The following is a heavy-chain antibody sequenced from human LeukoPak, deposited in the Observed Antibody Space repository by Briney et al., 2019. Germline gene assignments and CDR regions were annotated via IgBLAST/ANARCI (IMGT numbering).Heavy chain of an antibody. D-gene: IGHD1-26*01. CDR3: ARGGSILGGGRHDH. CDR1: GFTFSGFW. Sequence: GGSLRLSGAASGFTFSGFWMSWVRQAPGKGLEWVANIKQDGSESYYVDSVKGRFTISRDNTKNSLYLQINSLRAEDTAVYYCARGGSILGGGRHDHWGQGILVTVSS. J-gene: IGHJ5*02. V-gene: IGHV3-7*01. CDR2: IKQDGSES.